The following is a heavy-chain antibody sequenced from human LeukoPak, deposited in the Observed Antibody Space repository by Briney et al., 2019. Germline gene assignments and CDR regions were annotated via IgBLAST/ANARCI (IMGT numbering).Heavy chain of an antibody. CDR3: AKDLGIGWELLAQSLDY. D-gene: IGHD1-26*01. J-gene: IGHJ4*02. V-gene: IGHV3-23*01. Sequence: GGSLRLSCAASGFTFSSYGMSWVRQAPGKGLEWVSAISGSGGSTYYADSVKGRFTISRDNSKNTLYLQMNSLRAEDTAVYYCAKDLGIGWELLAQSLDYWGQGTLVTVSS. CDR1: GFTFSSYG. CDR2: ISGSGGST.